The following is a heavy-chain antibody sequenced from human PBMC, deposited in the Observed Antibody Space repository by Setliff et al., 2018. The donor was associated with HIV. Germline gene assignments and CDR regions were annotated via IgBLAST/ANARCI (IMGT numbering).Heavy chain of an antibody. CDR3: AAAEGQGPWYFVDN. J-gene: IGHJ4*02. Sequence: KPSETLSLTCSVSGASIRSPIDYWGCIRQAPGKGLEWIGNTYDNGNTNYKPSLERRLTISVDTSKNQFSLSLSSVTATDTALYFCAAAEGQGPWYFVDNWGQGTQVTVSS. D-gene: IGHD6-13*01. CDR2: TYDNGNT. CDR1: GASIRSPIDY. V-gene: IGHV4-39*01.